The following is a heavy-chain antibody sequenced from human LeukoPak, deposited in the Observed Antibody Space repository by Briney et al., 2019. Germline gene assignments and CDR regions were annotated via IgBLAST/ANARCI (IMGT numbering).Heavy chain of an antibody. CDR1: GFTLSSYA. J-gene: IGHJ4*02. CDR3: ASGLAAAAPIDY. CDR2: ISGSGSGT. V-gene: IGHV3-23*01. Sequence: PGGSLRLSCAASGFTLSSYAMSWVRQAPGKGLEWVSGISGSGSGTYYADSVKGRFTISRDNSKNTLYLQMNSLRAEDTAVYYCASGLAAAAPIDYWGQGTLVTVSS. D-gene: IGHD6-13*01.